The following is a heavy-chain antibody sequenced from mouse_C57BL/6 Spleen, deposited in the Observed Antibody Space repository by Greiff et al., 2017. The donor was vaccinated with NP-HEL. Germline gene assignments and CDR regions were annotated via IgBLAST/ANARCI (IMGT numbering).Heavy chain of an antibody. J-gene: IGHJ2*01. CDR3: ARSDGNYPLDY. Sequence: QVQLKESGAELVKPGASVKISCKASGYAFSSYWMNWVKQRPGKGLEWIGQIYPGDGDTNYNGKFKGKATLTADKSSSTAYMQLSSLTSEDSAVYFCARSDGNYPLDYGGQGTTLTVSS. CDR2: IYPGDGDT. D-gene: IGHD2-1*01. V-gene: IGHV1-80*01. CDR1: GYAFSSYW.